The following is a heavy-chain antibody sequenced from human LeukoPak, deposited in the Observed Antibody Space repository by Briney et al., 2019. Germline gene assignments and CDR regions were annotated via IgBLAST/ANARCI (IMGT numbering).Heavy chain of an antibody. Sequence: GGSLRLSCAASGFTFSSYEMNWVRQAPGKGLEWVSYISSSGSTIYYADSVKGRFTISRDNAKNSLYLQMNSLIAEDTAVYYCARFDDYGDYVAFDIWGQGTMVTVSS. J-gene: IGHJ3*02. CDR3: ARFDDYGDYVAFDI. V-gene: IGHV3-48*03. D-gene: IGHD4-17*01. CDR2: ISSSGSTI. CDR1: GFTFSSYE.